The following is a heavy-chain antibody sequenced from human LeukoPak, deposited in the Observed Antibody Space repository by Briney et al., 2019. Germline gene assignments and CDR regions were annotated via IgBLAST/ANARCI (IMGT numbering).Heavy chain of an antibody. CDR1: GFTFSSYD. D-gene: IGHD3-10*01. Sequence: GGSLRPSCAASGFTFSSYDMHWVRQAPGKGLEWVAVIWYDGNNKYYADSVKGRFTISRDNSKNTLYLQMNSLRAEDTAVYYCARCYFGSGSSTFFDYWGQGTLVTVSS. CDR3: ARCYFGSGSSTFFDY. J-gene: IGHJ4*02. V-gene: IGHV3-33*01. CDR2: IWYDGNNK.